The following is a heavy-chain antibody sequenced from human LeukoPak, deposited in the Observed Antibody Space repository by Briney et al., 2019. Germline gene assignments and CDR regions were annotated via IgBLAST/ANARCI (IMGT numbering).Heavy chain of an antibody. D-gene: IGHD6-13*01. Sequence: GSLRLSCAASGFTFSSYDMHWVRQATGKGLEWVSAIGTAGDTYYPGSVKGRFTISRENAKNSLYLQMNSLRAGDTAVYYCARGMQSSWYSWGFAPWGQGTLVTVSS. J-gene: IGHJ5*02. CDR2: IGTAGDT. CDR3: ARGMQSSWYSWGFAP. CDR1: GFTFSSYD. V-gene: IGHV3-13*01.